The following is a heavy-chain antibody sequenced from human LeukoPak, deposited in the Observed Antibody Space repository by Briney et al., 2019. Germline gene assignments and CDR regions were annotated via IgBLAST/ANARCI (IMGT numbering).Heavy chain of an antibody. CDR1: GYTLTELS. Sequence: ASVKVSCKVSGYTLTELSMHWVRQAPGKGLEWMGGFDPEDGETIYAQKFQGRVTMTEDTSTDTGYMELSSLRSEDTAVYYRATDQRGAGLGFVYGSGSFNGLDVWGQGTTVTVSS. V-gene: IGHV1-24*01. CDR3: ATDQRGAGLGFVYGSGSFNGLDV. J-gene: IGHJ6*02. CDR2: FDPEDGET. D-gene: IGHD3-10*01.